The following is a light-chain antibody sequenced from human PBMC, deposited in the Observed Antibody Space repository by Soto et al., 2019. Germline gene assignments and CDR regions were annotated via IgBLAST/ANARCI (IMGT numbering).Light chain of an antibody. CDR1: QSISSY. Sequence: DIQMTQSPSSLSASVGDRVTITCRASQSISSYLNWYQQKPGKAPKLLIYAASSLQSGVPSRLSGSGSGTDFTLTISSLQPEDFATYYCLQCYSTPLTVGGGTKVDIX. V-gene: IGKV1-39*01. J-gene: IGKJ4*01. CDR2: AAS. CDR3: LQCYSTPLT.